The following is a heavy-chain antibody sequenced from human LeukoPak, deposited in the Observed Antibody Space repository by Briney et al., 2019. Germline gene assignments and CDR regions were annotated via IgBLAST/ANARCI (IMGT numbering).Heavy chain of an antibody. CDR2: INPNSGGT. V-gene: IGHV1-2*02. D-gene: IGHD2-2*01. Sequence: ASVKVSCKASGYTFTGYYVHWVRQAPGQGLEWMGWINPNSGGTNYAQKFQGRVTMTRDTSISTAYMELSRLRSDDTAVYYCARVVQPNHAFDIWGQGTMVTVSS. CDR1: GYTFTGYY. J-gene: IGHJ3*02. CDR3: ARVVQPNHAFDI.